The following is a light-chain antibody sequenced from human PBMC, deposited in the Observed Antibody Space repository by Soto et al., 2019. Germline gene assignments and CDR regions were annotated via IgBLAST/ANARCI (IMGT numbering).Light chain of an antibody. J-gene: IGKJ2*01. CDR1: QSVKTN. Sequence: EIVMTQSPATLSVSPGERATLSCRASQSVKTNLAWYQQKPGQAPRLLIYGASTRATGISARFSGSGSGTEFTLTISGLQSEDFAIYYCQQYHYWPYTFGQGTKVDIK. CDR2: GAS. CDR3: QQYHYWPYT. V-gene: IGKV3-15*01.